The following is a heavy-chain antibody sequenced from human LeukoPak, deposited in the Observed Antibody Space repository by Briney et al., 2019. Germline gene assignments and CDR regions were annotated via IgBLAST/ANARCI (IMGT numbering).Heavy chain of an antibody. CDR2: IYHNGAT. Sequence: PSETLSLTCAVSGGSISSSSSICWTWVRQPPGEGLEWIGEIYHNGATNYNPSLKSRVTLLLDKSKNQFSLRLNSVTAADTAVYYCARNGGNSDYVYWGQGTLVTVSA. J-gene: IGHJ4*02. D-gene: IGHD4-23*01. V-gene: IGHV4-4*02. CDR1: GGSISSSSSIC. CDR3: ARNGGNSDYVY.